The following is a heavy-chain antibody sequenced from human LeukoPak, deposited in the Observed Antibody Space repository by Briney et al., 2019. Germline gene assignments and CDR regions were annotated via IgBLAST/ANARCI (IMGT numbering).Heavy chain of an antibody. Sequence: EGSLRLSCVTSGFIFSNYNMIWVRQAPGKGLEWISYIDTSSHTIYYADSVKGRFTISRDNARNSLYLQMNSLRAEDTAVYYCARVIVGMTGAESWGQGTLVTVSS. J-gene: IGHJ5*02. V-gene: IGHV3-48*01. CDR2: IDTSSHTI. CDR1: GFIFSNYN. CDR3: ARVIVGMTGAES. D-gene: IGHD3-9*01.